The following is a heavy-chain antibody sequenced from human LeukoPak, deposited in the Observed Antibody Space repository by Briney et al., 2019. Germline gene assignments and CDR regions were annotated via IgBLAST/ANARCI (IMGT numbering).Heavy chain of an antibody. CDR1: GFTFSTYP. D-gene: IGHD6-13*01. V-gene: IGHV3-23*01. CDR2: ISGSGGST. CDR3: AKLDTAAGHFDY. J-gene: IGHJ4*02. Sequence: GGSLRLSCAASGFTFSTYPMNWVRQAPGKGLEWVSAISGSGGSTYYADSVKGRFTISRDNSKNTLYLQMNSLRAEDTAVYYCAKLDTAAGHFDYWGQGTLVTVSS.